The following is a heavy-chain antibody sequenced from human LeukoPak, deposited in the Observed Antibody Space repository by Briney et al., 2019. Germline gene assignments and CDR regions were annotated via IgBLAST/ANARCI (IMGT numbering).Heavy chain of an antibody. D-gene: IGHD5-18*01. CDR3: ARGYSYLPDY. V-gene: IGHV3-48*01. J-gene: IGHJ4*02. CDR2: ISSSSSTI. CDR1: GFTFSSYS. Sequence: PGGSLRLSCAASGFTFSSYSMNWVRQAPGKGLEWVSYISSSSSTIYYADSVKGRFTISRDNAKNSLYLQMNSLRAEDTAVYYCARGYSYLPDYWGQGTLVTVSS.